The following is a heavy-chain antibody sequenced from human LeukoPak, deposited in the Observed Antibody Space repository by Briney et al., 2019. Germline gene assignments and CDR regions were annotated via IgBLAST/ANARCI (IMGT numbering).Heavy chain of an antibody. CDR3: ARDTPNYDSSGYRSDAFDI. D-gene: IGHD3-22*01. CDR2: ISAYNGNT. J-gene: IGHJ3*02. V-gene: IGHV1-18*01. CDR1: GYTFTSYG. Sequence: ASVKVSCKASGYTFTSYGIRWVRQAPGQGLEWMGWISAYNGNTNYAQKLQGRVTMTTDTSTSTAYMELRSLRSDDTAVYYCARDTPNYDSSGYRSDAFDIWGQGTMVTVSS.